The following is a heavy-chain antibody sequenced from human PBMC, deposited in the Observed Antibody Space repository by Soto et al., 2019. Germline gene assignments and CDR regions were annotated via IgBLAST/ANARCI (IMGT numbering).Heavy chain of an antibody. Sequence: QVHLVESGGGLVKPGGSLRLSCAASGFTFSDYYMHWIRQAPGKGLEWVSYISGSGDTIHYADSVQGRFTISRDNAKSSLYLLMSSLRAEDTAVYYCARVGCSASCFSDWFDPWGQGTLVTVSS. CDR2: ISGSGDTI. CDR3: ARVGCSASCFSDWFDP. J-gene: IGHJ5*02. CDR1: GFTFSDYY. D-gene: IGHD2-2*01. V-gene: IGHV3-11*01.